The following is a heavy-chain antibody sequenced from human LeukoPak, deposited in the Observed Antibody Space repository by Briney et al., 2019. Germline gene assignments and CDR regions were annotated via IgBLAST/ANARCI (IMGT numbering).Heavy chain of an antibody. J-gene: IGHJ4*02. CDR3: AKPPVGDLFDY. CDR1: GFTLSNYW. D-gene: IGHD3-3*01. V-gene: IGHV3-74*01. Sequence: GGSLRLSCAASGFTLSNYWMHWVRQAPGEGLVWVSRIKTDGTITNYADSVKGRFTISRDNAKNTLYLQMNSLRAEDTAVYYCAKPPVGDLFDYWGQGTLVTVSS. CDR2: IKTDGTIT.